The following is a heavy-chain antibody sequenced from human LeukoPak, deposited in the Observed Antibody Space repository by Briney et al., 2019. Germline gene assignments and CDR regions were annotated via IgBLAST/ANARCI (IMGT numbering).Heavy chain of an antibody. CDR3: AREGYYYDSSGYYLFDY. CDR1: GGSISSYY. D-gene: IGHD3-22*01. CDR2: IYTSGST. Sequence: SETLSLTCTVSGGSISSYYWSWIRQPAGKGLEWIGRIYTSGSTNYNPSLKSRVTTSVDTSKNQFSLKLSSVTAADTAVYYCAREGYYYDSSGYYLFDYWGQGTLVTVSS. V-gene: IGHV4-4*07. J-gene: IGHJ4*02.